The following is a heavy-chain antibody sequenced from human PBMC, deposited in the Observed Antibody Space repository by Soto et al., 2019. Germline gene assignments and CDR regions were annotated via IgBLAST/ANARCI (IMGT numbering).Heavy chain of an antibody. Sequence: EVQLVESGGGLVKPGGSLRLSCAASGFPFSTYNMNWVRQTPGKGLEWFSSITGSSSDIYYADSVKGRFTISRDNAKNSLYLHMNSLRAEDTAVYYCARPYSGSYSFDYWGQGTLVTVSS. CDR2: ITGSSSDI. V-gene: IGHV3-21*01. J-gene: IGHJ4*02. D-gene: IGHD1-26*01. CDR3: ARPYSGSYSFDY. CDR1: GFPFSTYN.